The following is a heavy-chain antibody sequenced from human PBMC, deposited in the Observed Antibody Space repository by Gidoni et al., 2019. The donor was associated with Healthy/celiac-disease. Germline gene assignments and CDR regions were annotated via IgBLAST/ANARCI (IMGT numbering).Heavy chain of an antibody. D-gene: IGHD3-10*01. CDR3: ASRYDYGSDAFDI. Sequence: QVQLVQSGAEVKKPGSSVKVSCKAAGGTFSSYAISWVRQAPGQGLEWMGRIIPILGIANYAQKFQGRVTITADKSTSTAYMELSSLRSDDTAVYYCASRYDYGSDAFDIWGQGTMVTVSS. CDR2: IIPILGIA. J-gene: IGHJ3*02. V-gene: IGHV1-69*04. CDR1: GGTFSSYA.